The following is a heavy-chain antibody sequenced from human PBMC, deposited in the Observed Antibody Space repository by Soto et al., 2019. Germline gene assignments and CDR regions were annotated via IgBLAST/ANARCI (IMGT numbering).Heavy chain of an antibody. J-gene: IGHJ4*02. CDR2: ISSSSSTI. D-gene: IGHD3-9*01. V-gene: IGHV3-48*01. CDR3: ARVYYDILTGSLSFDY. Sequence: GSLRLSCAASGFTFSSYSMNWVRQTPGKGLEWVSYISSSSSTIYYADSVKGRFTISRDNAKNSLYLQMNSLRAEDTAVYYCARVYYDILTGSLSFDYWGQGTLVTVSS. CDR1: GFTFSSYS.